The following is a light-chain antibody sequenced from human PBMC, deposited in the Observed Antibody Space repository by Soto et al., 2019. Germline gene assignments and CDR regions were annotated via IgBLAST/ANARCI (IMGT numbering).Light chain of an antibody. V-gene: IGKV3-15*01. CDR1: QSVRDN. CDR2: GAS. CDR3: QQYNNWPLT. J-gene: IGKJ3*01. Sequence: EVVMTQSPATLSVSPGERVTLSCRASQSVRDNLAWYQQKPGQPPRLLIYGASTRATGLPARFSGSGSGTDFTLTISSLQSEDFAVYYCQQYNNWPLTFGPGTKVDL.